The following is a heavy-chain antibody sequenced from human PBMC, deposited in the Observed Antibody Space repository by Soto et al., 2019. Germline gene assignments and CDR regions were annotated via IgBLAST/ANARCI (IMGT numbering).Heavy chain of an antibody. D-gene: IGHD3-16*02. V-gene: IGHV4-61*01. Sequence: QVQLQESGPGLVRPSETLSLTCTVSGDSVNSENSYWNWIRQAPGKGPEWIGYIYYNGGTNYNPSLKSRVTILLDTSTNQFSLTLTSVTAADTAVYYCAREGGQGRGVIGHDWGRGILVTVSS. J-gene: IGHJ4*02. CDR2: IYYNGGT. CDR1: GDSVNSENSY. CDR3: AREGGQGRGVIGHD.